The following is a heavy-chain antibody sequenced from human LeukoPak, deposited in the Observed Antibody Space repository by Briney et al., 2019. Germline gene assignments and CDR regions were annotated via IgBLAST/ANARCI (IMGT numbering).Heavy chain of an antibody. V-gene: IGHV4-59*01. CDR1: GGSISRYY. J-gene: IGHJ5*02. Sequence: SETLSLTCTVSGGSISRYYWSWIRQPPGKGLEWIGYIYYSGSTKYNPSLKSRVTISVDTSKNQFSLKLSSVTAADTAVYYCARGSGRDGNGWFDPWGQGTLVTVSS. CDR3: ARGSGRDGNGWFDP. D-gene: IGHD5-24*01. CDR2: IYYSGST.